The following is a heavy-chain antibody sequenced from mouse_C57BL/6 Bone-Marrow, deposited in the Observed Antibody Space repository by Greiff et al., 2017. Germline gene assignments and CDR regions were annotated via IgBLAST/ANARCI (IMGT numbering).Heavy chain of an antibody. J-gene: IGHJ2*01. D-gene: IGHD2-4*01. CDR2: IRLKSDNYAT. CDR1: GFTFSNYW. V-gene: IGHV6-3*01. Sequence: EVKVEESGGGLVQPGGSMKLSCVASGFTFSNYWMNWVRQSPEKGLEWVAQIRLKSDNYATHYAESVKGRFTISRDDSKSSVYIQMNNLRAEDTGIYYCTEDYYDYFDYWGQGTTLTVSS. CDR3: TEDYYDYFDY.